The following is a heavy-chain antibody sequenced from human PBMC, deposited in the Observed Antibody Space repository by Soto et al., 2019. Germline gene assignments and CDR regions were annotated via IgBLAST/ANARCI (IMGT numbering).Heavy chain of an antibody. Sequence: EVQLVESGGGLVKPGGSLRLSCVTSGITFSSYGMNWVRQAPGKGLEWVSSISYSTSHIYYADSVRGRFTISRDNAKNSLYLQMDSLRAEDTAMYYCAGHLASRYSDSWYKGWHVDYWGQGTPVTVSS. D-gene: IGHD1-26*01. CDR3: AGHLASRYSDSWYKGWHVDY. V-gene: IGHV3-21*01. J-gene: IGHJ4*02. CDR1: GITFSSYG. CDR2: ISYSTSHI.